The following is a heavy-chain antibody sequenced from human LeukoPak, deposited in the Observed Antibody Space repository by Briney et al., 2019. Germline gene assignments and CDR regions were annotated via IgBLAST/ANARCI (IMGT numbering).Heavy chain of an antibody. CDR1: GGSFSGYY. CDR2: INHSGST. D-gene: IGHD6-13*01. J-gene: IGHJ6*03. CDR3: ARGGSSSRYYYYYYMDV. V-gene: IGHV4-34*01. Sequence: PSETLSLTCAVYGGSFSGYYWSWIRQPPGKGLEWIGEINHSGSTNYNPSLESRVTISVDTSKNQFSLKLSSVTAADTAVYYCARGGSSSRYYYYYYMDVWGKGTTVTVSS.